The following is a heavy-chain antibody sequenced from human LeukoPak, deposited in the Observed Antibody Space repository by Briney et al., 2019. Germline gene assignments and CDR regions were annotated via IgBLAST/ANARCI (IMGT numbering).Heavy chain of an antibody. V-gene: IGHV4-30-4*07. CDR3: ARVVAAAGNNWFDP. Sequence: SETLSLTCAVSGDSISSGGYSWSWIRQTPGKGLEWVAYIHDSGSTYNNPSLKTRLSISIDTSKNQFSLKLNSVSAADTAVYYCARVVAAAGNNWFDPWGQGTLVTVSS. D-gene: IGHD6-13*01. CDR1: GDSISSGGYS. CDR2: IHDSGST. J-gene: IGHJ5*02.